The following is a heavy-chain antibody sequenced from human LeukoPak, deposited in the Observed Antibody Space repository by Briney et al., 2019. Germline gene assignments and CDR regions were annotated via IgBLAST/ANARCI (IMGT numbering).Heavy chain of an antibody. V-gene: IGHV3-30*18. D-gene: IGHD3-10*01. CDR1: GFTFSSYG. J-gene: IGHJ4*02. CDR2: ISYDGSNK. CDR3: AKGPPAMVRGGHFDY. Sequence: QPGRSLRLSCAASGFTFSSYGMHWVRQAPGKGLEWVAVISYDGSNKYYADSVKGRFTISRDNSKNTLYLQMNSLRAEDTAVYYCAKGPPAMVRGGHFDYWGQGTLVTVSS.